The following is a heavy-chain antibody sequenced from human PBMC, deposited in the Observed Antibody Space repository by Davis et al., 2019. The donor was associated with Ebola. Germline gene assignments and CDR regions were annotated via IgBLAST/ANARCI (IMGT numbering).Heavy chain of an antibody. J-gene: IGHJ4*02. V-gene: IGHV3-23*01. D-gene: IGHD3-10*01. CDR1: GFTFSSYT. CDR2: ISGSGGNT. Sequence: GGSLRLSCAVSGFTFSSYTMNWVRQAPGKGPEWVSGISGSGGNTYYADSVKGRFTISRDNSKNTLYLQMNSLRAEDTAVYYCAKYPYYYGSGSYYTGYWGQGTLVTVSS. CDR3: AKYPYYYGSGSYYTGY.